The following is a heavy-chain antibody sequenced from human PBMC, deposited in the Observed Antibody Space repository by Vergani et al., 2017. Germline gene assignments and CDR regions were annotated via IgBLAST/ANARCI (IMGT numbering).Heavy chain of an antibody. Sequence: QVQLVQSGAEVKKPGASVKVSCKASGYPFTSYYMHWVRQAPGQGLEWMGIINPSGGSTSYAQKFQGRVTMTRDTSTSTVYMELSSLRSEDTAVYYCARLPSHYYGSGAWGQGTLVTVSS. CDR1: GYPFTSYY. D-gene: IGHD3-10*01. V-gene: IGHV1-46*01. CDR2: INPSGGST. J-gene: IGHJ4*02. CDR3: ARLPSHYYGSGA.